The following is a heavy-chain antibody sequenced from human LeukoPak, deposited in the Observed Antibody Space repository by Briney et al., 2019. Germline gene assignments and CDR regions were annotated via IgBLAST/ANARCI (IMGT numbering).Heavy chain of an antibody. Sequence: QRWGYLRLSCTTSGFTFSDHWMSWVRQAPGKGLEWVGNINQDGSEINYLESVKGRLSITRDNAKNSLFLHMNNLRVEDTAKYYCARVDGNIAYRPVEDWGQGTLVTVSS. J-gene: IGHJ4*02. CDR2: INQDGSEI. CDR1: GFTFSDHW. D-gene: IGHD2/OR15-2a*01. V-gene: IGHV3-7*01. CDR3: ARVDGNIAYRPVED.